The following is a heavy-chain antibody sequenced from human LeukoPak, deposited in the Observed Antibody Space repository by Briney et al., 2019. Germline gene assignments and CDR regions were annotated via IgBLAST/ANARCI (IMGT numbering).Heavy chain of an antibody. J-gene: IGHJ5*02. CDR1: GFTFSSYG. Sequence: GGSLRLSCAVSGFTFSSYGMHWVRQAPGKGLEWVSYISSSSATIHYADSVKGRFTISRDNAKNSLYLQMNSLRVEDTAIYNCAKDQQSISYSPWGQGTLVTVSS. CDR2: ISSSSATI. D-gene: IGHD4-11*01. CDR3: AKDQQSISYSP. V-gene: IGHV3-48*01.